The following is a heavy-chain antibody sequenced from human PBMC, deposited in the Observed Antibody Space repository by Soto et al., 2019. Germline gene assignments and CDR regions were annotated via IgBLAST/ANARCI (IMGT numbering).Heavy chain of an antibody. CDR2: ISSNSAYI. J-gene: IGHJ6*02. CDR1: GFTFRSFT. Sequence: PGGSLRLSCAASGFTFRSFTMNWVRQAPGKGLEWVSTISSNSAYIYYTDALRGRFIISRDNSKNRLYLQMNSLRAEDTAVYYCASDLVGASDSYGLDVWGQGTPVTVSS. V-gene: IGHV3-21*01. CDR3: ASDLVGASDSYGLDV. D-gene: IGHD1-26*01.